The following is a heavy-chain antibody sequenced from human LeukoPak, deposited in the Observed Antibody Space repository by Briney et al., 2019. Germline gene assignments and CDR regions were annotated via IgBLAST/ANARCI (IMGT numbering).Heavy chain of an antibody. D-gene: IGHD2-2*01. CDR1: GYTFTTYS. CDR2: ISVNNGGT. V-gene: IGHV1-18*01. J-gene: IGHJ1*01. CDR3: ATATQPRGYFLH. Sequence: ASVKVSFKSSGYTFTTYSLAWVRQAPGQSREWMGWISVNNGGTNYAQSFQDRVNLTRDTSTNTAYLELRSLRSDDTAIIYCATATQPRGYFLHWGQGTLVTVSS.